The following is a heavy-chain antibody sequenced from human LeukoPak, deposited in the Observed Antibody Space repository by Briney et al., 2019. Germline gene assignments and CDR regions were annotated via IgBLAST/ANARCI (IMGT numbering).Heavy chain of an antibody. Sequence: ASVKVSCKASGYTFTSYGISWVRQAPGQGLEWMGWISAYNGNTNYAQKLQGRVTMTTDTSTSTAYMELRSLRSDDTAVYYCARAQVVVITGKWVNYFDYWGQGTLVTVYS. CDR2: ISAYNGNT. J-gene: IGHJ4*02. D-gene: IGHD3-22*01. V-gene: IGHV1-18*01. CDR3: ARAQVVVITGKWVNYFDY. CDR1: GYTFTSYG.